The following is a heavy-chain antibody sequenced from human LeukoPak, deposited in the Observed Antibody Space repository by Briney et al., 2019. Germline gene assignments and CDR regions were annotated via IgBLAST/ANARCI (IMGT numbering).Heavy chain of an antibody. D-gene: IGHD3-3*01. Sequence: PSETLSLTCAVYGGSFSGYYWSWIRQPPGKGLEWIGEINHSGSTNYNPSLKSRVTISVDTSKNQFSLKLSSVTAADTAVYYCARGRGYCDFWSGYYELDYWGQGTLVTVSS. CDR2: INHSGST. J-gene: IGHJ4*02. CDR3: ARGRGYCDFWSGYYELDY. V-gene: IGHV4-34*01. CDR1: GGSFSGYY.